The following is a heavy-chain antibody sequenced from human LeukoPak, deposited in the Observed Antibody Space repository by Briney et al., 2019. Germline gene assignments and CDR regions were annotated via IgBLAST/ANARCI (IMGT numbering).Heavy chain of an antibody. CDR1: GYTFTGYY. CDR2: INPNSGGT. D-gene: IGHD4-17*01. V-gene: IGHV1-2*02. Sequence: ASVKVSCKASGYTFTGYYMHWVRQAPGQGLEWMGWINPNSGGTNYAQKFQGRVTMTRDTSISTAYMELSRLRSEDTAVYYCARVVDNTYGDSYYYFDYWGQGTLVTVSS. CDR3: ARVVDNTYGDSYYYFDY. J-gene: IGHJ4*02.